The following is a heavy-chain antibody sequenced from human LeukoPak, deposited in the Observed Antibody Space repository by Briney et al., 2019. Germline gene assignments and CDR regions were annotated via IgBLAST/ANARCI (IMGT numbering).Heavy chain of an antibody. V-gene: IGHV3-64*01. CDR1: GFTFSSYA. Sequence: GGSLRLSCAASGFTFSSYAMHWVRQAPGKGLEYVSAISSNGGSTLYANSVKGRFTISRDNSKNTLYLQMASLRAEDMAVYYCARVDLLGYDYWGQGTLVTVSS. CDR3: ARVDLLGYDY. D-gene: IGHD1-26*01. CDR2: ISSNGGST. J-gene: IGHJ4*02.